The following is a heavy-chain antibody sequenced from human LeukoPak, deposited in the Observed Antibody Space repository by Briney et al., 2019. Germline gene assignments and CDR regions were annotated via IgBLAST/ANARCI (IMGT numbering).Heavy chain of an antibody. V-gene: IGHV4-4*02. CDR2: IYHSGST. Sequence: SETLSLTCAVSGGSISSSNWWSWVRQPPGKGLEWIGEIYHSGSTNYNPSLKSRVTISVDKSKNQFSLKLSSVTAADTAVYYCASRNYYDSSGYYQSPSPFDYWGQGTLVTVSS. CDR1: GGSISSSNW. D-gene: IGHD3-22*01. J-gene: IGHJ4*02. CDR3: ASRNYYDSSGYYQSPSPFDY.